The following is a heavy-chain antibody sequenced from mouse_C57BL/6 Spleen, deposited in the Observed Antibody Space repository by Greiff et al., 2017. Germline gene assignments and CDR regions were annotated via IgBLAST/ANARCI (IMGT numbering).Heavy chain of an antibody. J-gene: IGHJ3*01. CDR3: ARSGDYYGSSPFAY. Sequence: VKLQESGAELVRPGTSVKMSCKASGYTFTNYWIGWAKQRPGHGLEWIGDIYPGGGYTNYNEKFKGKATLTADKSSSPAYMQFSSLTSEDSAIYYCARSGDYYGSSPFAYWGQGTLVTVSA. D-gene: IGHD1-1*01. V-gene: IGHV1-63*01. CDR1: GYTFTNYW. CDR2: IYPGGGYT.